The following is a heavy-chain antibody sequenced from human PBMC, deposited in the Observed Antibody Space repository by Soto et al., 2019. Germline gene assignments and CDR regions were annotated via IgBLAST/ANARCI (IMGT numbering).Heavy chain of an antibody. CDR1: GYTFTSYG. D-gene: IGHD3-9*01. CDR3: ARAAPHLCRSGRYFDFSSFDP. Sequence: ASVKVSCKASGYTFTSYGISWVRQAPGQGLEWMGWISAYNGNTNYAQKLQGRVTMTTDTSTSTAYMELRSLRSDDTAVYHCARAAPHLCRSGRYFDFSSFDPRGQGTLVTVSS. CDR2: ISAYNGNT. J-gene: IGHJ5*02. V-gene: IGHV1-18*01.